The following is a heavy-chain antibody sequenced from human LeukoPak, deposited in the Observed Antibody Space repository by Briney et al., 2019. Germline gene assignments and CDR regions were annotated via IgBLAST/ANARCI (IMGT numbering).Heavy chain of an antibody. D-gene: IGHD3-16*02. CDR2: INHSGST. CDR3: ASLSGHNWFDP. Sequence: PSETLSLTCTVSGDSISSRSYYWGWIRQPPGKGLEWIGEINHSGSTNYNPSLKSRVTISVDTSKNQFSLKLSSVTAADTAVYYCASLSGHNWFDPWGQGTLVTVSS. V-gene: IGHV4-39*07. CDR1: GDSISSRSYY. J-gene: IGHJ5*02.